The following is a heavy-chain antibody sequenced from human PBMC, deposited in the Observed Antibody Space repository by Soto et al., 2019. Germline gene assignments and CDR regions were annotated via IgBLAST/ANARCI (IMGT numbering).Heavy chain of an antibody. Sequence: GGSLRLSCAASGFTFDDYTMHWVRQAPGKGLEWVSLISWDGGSTYYADSVKGRFTISRDNSKNSLYLQMNSLRTEDTALYYCAKDFLGRGYYYYYCGVDVWGQGTTVTVSS. D-gene: IGHD3-10*01. CDR1: GFTFDDYT. V-gene: IGHV3-43*01. J-gene: IGHJ6*02. CDR2: ISWDGGST. CDR3: AKDFLGRGYYYYYCGVDV.